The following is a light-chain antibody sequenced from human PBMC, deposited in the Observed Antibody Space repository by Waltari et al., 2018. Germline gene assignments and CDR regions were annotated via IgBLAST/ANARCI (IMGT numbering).Light chain of an antibody. V-gene: IGKV3-20*01. J-gene: IGKJ1*01. Sequence: EIVLTPSPGTLSLSPGERVTLSCRAIQSVTSSYLAWYQQRPGQAPRTLIYSASNRATGIPDRFSGSGSGTDFTLTISRLEPEDFAVYCCQQYGSSPPTFGQGTKVETK. CDR1: QSVTSSY. CDR2: SAS. CDR3: QQYGSSPPT.